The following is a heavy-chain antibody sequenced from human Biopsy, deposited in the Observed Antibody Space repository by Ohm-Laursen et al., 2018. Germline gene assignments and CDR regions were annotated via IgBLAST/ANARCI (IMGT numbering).Heavy chain of an antibody. Sequence: SVKVSCKASGYSFTKYYINSVRQAPGQGLEWMGIINPTGGTTSYAEKFQGRVTLTRDTSTGTVYLELNSLIYEDTALYYCARDETGSSVFGPYYYGMDVWGQGTTVTVSS. D-gene: IGHD3-9*01. V-gene: IGHV1-46*01. CDR2: INPTGGTT. CDR3: ARDETGSSVFGPYYYGMDV. CDR1: GYSFTKYY. J-gene: IGHJ6*02.